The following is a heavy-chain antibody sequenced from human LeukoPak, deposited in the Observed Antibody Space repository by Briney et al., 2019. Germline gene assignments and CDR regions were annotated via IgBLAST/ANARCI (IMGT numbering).Heavy chain of an antibody. CDR3: AREVGIRGHFDY. CDR1: GGTFISYA. D-gene: IGHD1-26*01. V-gene: IGHV1-69*13. Sequence: SVMFCCKASGGTFISYAISCLRQAPGQWLELMGGIIPIFGTANYAQKFQGRVTITADESTSTAYMELSSLRSEDTAVYYCAREVGIRGHFDYWGRGTPVTVSS. CDR2: IIPIFGTA. J-gene: IGHJ4*02.